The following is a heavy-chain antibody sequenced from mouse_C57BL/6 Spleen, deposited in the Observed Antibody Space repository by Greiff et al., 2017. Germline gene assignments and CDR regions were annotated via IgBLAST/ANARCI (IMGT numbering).Heavy chain of an antibody. CDR3: ASGGSYGYDFAY. CDR1: GYTFTDHT. D-gene: IGHD2-2*01. Sequence: QVQLQQSDAELVQPGASVTISCQVSGYTFTDHTIPWMKQRPGPGLEWIGYLYPRDGSTKYNEKFKGKATLTADKSSSTAYMQLHSLTSEDSAVYFCASGGSYGYDFAYWGQGTLVTVSA. CDR2: LYPRDGST. V-gene: IGHV1-78*01. J-gene: IGHJ3*01.